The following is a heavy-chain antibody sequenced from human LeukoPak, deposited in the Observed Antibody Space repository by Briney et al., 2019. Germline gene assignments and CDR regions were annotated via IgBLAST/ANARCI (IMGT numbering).Heavy chain of an antibody. J-gene: IGHJ3*02. CDR1: GGSISTYY. V-gene: IGHV4-4*07. D-gene: IGHD6-13*01. CDR3: ARGGGIAAASRAFDI. CDR2: IYTTGST. Sequence: SETLSLTCTVSGGSISTYYWSWIRQPAGKGLEWIGRIYTTGSTIYNPSLKSRVTMSVDTSKNQFSLKLSSVTAADTAVYYCARGGGIAAASRAFDIWGQGTMVTVSS.